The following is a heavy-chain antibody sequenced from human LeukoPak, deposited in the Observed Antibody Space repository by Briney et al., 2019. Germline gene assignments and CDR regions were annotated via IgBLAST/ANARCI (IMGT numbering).Heavy chain of an antibody. D-gene: IGHD3-22*01. CDR3: AREEGSTGYDSSGYLHPLFDY. V-gene: IGHV3-7*01. CDR2: IKQDGSEK. J-gene: IGHJ4*02. Sequence: PGGSLRLSCAASGFTFSSYWMSWVRQAPGKGLEWVANIKQDGSEKYHVDSVKGRFTISRDNAKNSLYLQMNSLRAKDTAVYYCAREEGSTGYDSSGYLHPLFDYWGQGTLVTVSS. CDR1: GFTFSSYW.